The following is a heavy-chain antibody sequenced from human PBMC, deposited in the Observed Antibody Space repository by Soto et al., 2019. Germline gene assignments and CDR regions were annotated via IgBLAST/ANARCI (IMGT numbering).Heavy chain of an antibody. CDR3: AREDIVVVVAASECYYGMDV. V-gene: IGHV3-7*05. CDR1: GVTFSNYW. J-gene: IGHJ6*02. Sequence: PVGSLRHCWAASGVTFSNYWRRWVRQAQGKGLEWVANIKQDGSGKYYVDSVKGRFTISRDNAKNSLYLQMNSLRAEDTAVYYCAREDIVVVVAASECYYGMDVWGQGPMVTVSS. CDR2: IKQDGSGK. D-gene: IGHD2-15*01.